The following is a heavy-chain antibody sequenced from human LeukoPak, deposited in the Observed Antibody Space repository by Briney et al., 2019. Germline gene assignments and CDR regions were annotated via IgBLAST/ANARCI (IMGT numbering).Heavy chain of an antibody. J-gene: IGHJ5*02. CDR1: GFSFSDNY. Sequence: GGSLRLSCAASGFSFSDNYMSWIRQAPGKGLEWVSAMSGSGGSIYYADSVKGRFTISRDNSKNTLYLQMNSLRAEDTAVYYCAKYTAVGVRWFDPWGQGTLVTVSS. V-gene: IGHV3-23*01. CDR3: AKYTAVGVRWFDP. CDR2: MSGSGGSI. D-gene: IGHD4-23*01.